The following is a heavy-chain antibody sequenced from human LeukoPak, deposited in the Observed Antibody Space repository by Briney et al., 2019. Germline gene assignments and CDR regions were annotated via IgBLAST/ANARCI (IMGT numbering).Heavy chain of an antibody. V-gene: IGHV1-18*01. CDR3: ARTNVYYYDSSDYYPYFDY. CDR1: GYTFTSYG. CDR2: ISAYNGNT. J-gene: IGHJ4*02. Sequence: ASVKVSCKASGYTFTSYGISWVRQAPGQGLEWMGWISAYNGNTNYAQKLQGRVTMTTDTSTSTAYMELRSLRSDDTAVYYCARTNVYYYDSSDYYPYFDYGGQGTVVTVSS. D-gene: IGHD3-22*01.